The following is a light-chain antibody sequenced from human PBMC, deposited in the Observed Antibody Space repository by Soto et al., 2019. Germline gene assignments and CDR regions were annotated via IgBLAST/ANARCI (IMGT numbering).Light chain of an antibody. CDR2: GNS. CDR3: QSSDSSLSGSGVV. J-gene: IGLJ2*01. V-gene: IGLV1-40*01. Sequence: QSVLTQPPSVSGAPGQRVTISCTGSSSNIGAGYDVHWYQQLPGTAPKLLIYGNSNRPSGVPDRFSGSKSGTSASLAITGLEAEDEAEYYCQSSDSSLSGSGVVFGGGTKLTVL. CDR1: SSNIGAGYD.